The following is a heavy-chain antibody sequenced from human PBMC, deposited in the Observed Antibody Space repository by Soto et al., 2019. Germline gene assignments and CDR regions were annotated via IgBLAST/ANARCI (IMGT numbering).Heavy chain of an antibody. J-gene: IGHJ4*02. CDR3: AKSPRGEMATD. V-gene: IGHV1-18*01. CDR1: GYTSINYH. D-gene: IGHD5-12*01. CDR2: INTYNGMT. Sequence: QVQLVQSGGEVKKPGASVTFSCKASGYTSINYHITWVRQAPGQGLEWMAWINTYNGMTDYAQRFQGRVTMTRDTSTSTAYMELRNLGSDDTAVYFCAKSPRGEMATDWGQGTLVTVSS.